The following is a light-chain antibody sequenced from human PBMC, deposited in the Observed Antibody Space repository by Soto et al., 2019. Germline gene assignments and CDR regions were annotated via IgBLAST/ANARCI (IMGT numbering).Light chain of an antibody. V-gene: IGKV3-20*01. J-gene: IGKJ1*01. Sequence: EIVLTQPPGTLSLSPGERTTLSCRASQSVSSSYSAWYHQKPGQAPRPLIYGASSRATGIRDRFSGGGSGTEFTLTISRLEPEDFPGYSCEQYDSSPWTFGQGTKVESK. CDR1: QSVSSSY. CDR3: EQYDSSPWT. CDR2: GAS.